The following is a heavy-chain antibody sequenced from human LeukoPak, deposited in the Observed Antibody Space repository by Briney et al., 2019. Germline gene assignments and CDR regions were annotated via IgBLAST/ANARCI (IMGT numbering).Heavy chain of an antibody. CDR1: GFTFSSYG. V-gene: IGHV3-30*18. CDR2: ISYDGSNK. J-gene: IGHJ4*02. CDR3: AKLGYSSSWGYFDY. Sequence: GGSLRLSCAASGFTFSSYGMHWVRQAPGKGLEWVAVISYDGSNKYYADSVKGRFTISRDNSKNTLYLQMNSLRAEDTAVYYCAKLGYSSSWGYFDYWGQGTLVTVSS. D-gene: IGHD6-13*01.